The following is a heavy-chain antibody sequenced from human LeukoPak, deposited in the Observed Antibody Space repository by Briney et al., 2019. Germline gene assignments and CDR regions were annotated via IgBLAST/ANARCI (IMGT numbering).Heavy chain of an antibody. D-gene: IGHD2-15*01. CDR1: GGSISSGGYY. CDR3: ARARGWQPNYYYYYMDV. J-gene: IGHJ6*03. V-gene: IGHV4-31*03. CDR2: IYYSGST. Sequence: SQTLSLTCTVSGGSISSGGYYWSWIRQHPGKGLEWIGYIYYSGSTYYNPSLKSRVTISVDTSKNQFSLKLSSVTAAGTAVYYCARARGWQPNYYYYYMDVWGTGTTVTVSS.